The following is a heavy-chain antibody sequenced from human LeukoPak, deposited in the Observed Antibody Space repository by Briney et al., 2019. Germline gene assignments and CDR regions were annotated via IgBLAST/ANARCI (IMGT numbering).Heavy chain of an antibody. CDR1: GFTISNYW. CDR2: IHPDGSIT. Sequence: GGSLRLSCVGSGFTISNYWMHWVRQAPGTGLVWVSRIHPDGSITTYADSMKGRFTISRDNAKNTLYLQMNSLRAEDTAVYYCAPQQTYSPYNWFDPWGQGTLVTDSS. J-gene: IGHJ5*02. CDR3: APQQTYSPYNWFDP. V-gene: IGHV3-74*03. D-gene: IGHD5-12*01.